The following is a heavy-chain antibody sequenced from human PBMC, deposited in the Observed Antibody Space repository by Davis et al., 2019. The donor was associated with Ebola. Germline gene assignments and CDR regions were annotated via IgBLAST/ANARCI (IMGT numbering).Heavy chain of an antibody. V-gene: IGHV3-21*04. CDR1: GFTFSSYT. D-gene: IGHD2-2*01. CDR2: ISSSSRYI. Sequence: GGSLRLSCATSGFTFSSYTMDWVRQAPGKGLEWVSSISSSSRYIYYADPVKGRFTVSRDNAKSSLYLQMNSLRAEDTAVYYCAKDRPIVVVPAAITHYYYYYMDVWGKGTTVTVSS. CDR3: AKDRPIVVVPAAITHYYYYYMDV. J-gene: IGHJ6*03.